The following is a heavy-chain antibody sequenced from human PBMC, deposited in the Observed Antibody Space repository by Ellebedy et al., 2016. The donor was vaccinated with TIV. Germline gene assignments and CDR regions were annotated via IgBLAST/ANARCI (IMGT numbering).Heavy chain of an antibody. Sequence: GGSLRLSCEASGFTFSNFNMHWVRQAPGKGLEWVAFISNDGTNNYYADSVRGRFTISSDNSKKNLYLQMNSLRVEDTAVYYGTGFLAVRGGWGQGTLVTVSS. CDR2: ISNDGTNN. J-gene: IGHJ4*02. D-gene: IGHD3-10*01. V-gene: IGHV3-30-3*01. CDR1: GFTFSNFN. CDR3: TGFLAVRGG.